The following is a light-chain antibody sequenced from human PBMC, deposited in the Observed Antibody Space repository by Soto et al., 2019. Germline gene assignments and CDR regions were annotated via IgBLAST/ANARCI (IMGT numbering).Light chain of an antibody. J-gene: IGKJ1*01. V-gene: IGKV3-20*01. Sequence: EVVLTQSPGTLALSRGERATLSCRASQSVSSSYLAWYQHRPGQAPRLLIFGASSRATGIPDRFSGTGSGTDFTLTISSLEPEDFAVYYCQQYGNSPWTFGQGTKVEIK. CDR3: QQYGNSPWT. CDR2: GAS. CDR1: QSVSSSY.